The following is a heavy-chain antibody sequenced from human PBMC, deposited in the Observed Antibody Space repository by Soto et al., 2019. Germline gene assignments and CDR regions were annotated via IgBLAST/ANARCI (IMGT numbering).Heavy chain of an antibody. Sequence: PGGSLRPSCSASGFTFSSYAMSWVRQAPGKGLEWVSAISGSGGSTYYADSVKARFTISRDNSKNTLYLQMNSLRAEDTAVYYCEKDDTGYSSIWNYYYYYMDVWGKGTTVTVSS. V-gene: IGHV3-23*01. D-gene: IGHD6-13*01. J-gene: IGHJ6*03. CDR1: GFTFSSYA. CDR2: ISGSGGST. CDR3: EKDDTGYSSIWNYYYYYMDV.